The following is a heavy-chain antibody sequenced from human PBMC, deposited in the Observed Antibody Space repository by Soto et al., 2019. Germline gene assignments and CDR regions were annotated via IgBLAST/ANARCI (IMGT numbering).Heavy chain of an antibody. V-gene: IGHV4-31*03. D-gene: IGHD3-10*01. CDR3: ARDVNSYGSGSNGMDV. CDR1: GGSISSGGYY. Sequence: SETLSLTCTVSGGSISSGGYYWSWIRQYPGQGLEWIGYIYYSGSTYYNPSLKSRVTMSVDTSKNQFSLKLSSVTAADTAVYYCARDVNSYGSGSNGMDVWGQGTTVTVSS. J-gene: IGHJ6*02. CDR2: IYYSGST.